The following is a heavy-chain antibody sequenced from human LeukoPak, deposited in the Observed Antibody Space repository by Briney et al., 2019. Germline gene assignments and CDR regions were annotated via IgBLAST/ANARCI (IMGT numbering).Heavy chain of an antibody. Sequence: KPSETLSLTCIVSGDSVSGYYWNWIRQPPGKGLEWIGYTHHSGNTLYNPSLKSRVTTSVDTSKNQFSLRLRSVTAADTAVYYCARGSPPYYSGYEVGDYWGQGTLVTVSS. D-gene: IGHD5-12*01. V-gene: IGHV4-59*08. CDR3: ARGSPPYYSGYEVGDY. CDR2: THHSGNT. CDR1: GDSVSGYY. J-gene: IGHJ4*02.